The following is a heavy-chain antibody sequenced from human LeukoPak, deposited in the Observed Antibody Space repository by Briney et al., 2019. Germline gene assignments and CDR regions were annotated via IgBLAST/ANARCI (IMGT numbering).Heavy chain of an antibody. CDR3: AKDGYSYGSNYLDY. J-gene: IGHJ4*02. CDR1: GFTFSSYA. D-gene: IGHD5-18*01. Sequence: GGSLRLSCAASGFTFSSYAMSWVRQAPGKGLEWVSGISGSGGSTYYADSVKGRFTISRDNSKNTLYLQMNSRRAGDTAVYYCAKDGYSYGSNYLDYWGQGTLVTVSS. CDR2: ISGSGGST. V-gene: IGHV3-23*01.